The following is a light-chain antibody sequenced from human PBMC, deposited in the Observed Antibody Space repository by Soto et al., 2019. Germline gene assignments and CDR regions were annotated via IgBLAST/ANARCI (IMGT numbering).Light chain of an antibody. V-gene: IGKV3-20*01. Sequence: EIVLTQSPGTLSLSPGERATLSCRASQSVSSSYLAWYQQKPSQAPRLLIYGASSRATGIPDRFSGSGSGTDFTLTISRLEPEDFAVYYCHQYDSSPLTFVGGTKVEIK. CDR3: HQYDSSPLT. CDR1: QSVSSSY. CDR2: GAS. J-gene: IGKJ4*01.